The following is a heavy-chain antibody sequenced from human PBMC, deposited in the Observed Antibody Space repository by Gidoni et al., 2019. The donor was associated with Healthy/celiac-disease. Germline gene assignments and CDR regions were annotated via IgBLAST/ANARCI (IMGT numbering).Heavy chain of an antibody. CDR3: AKDLDFWSGYGADAFDI. CDR1: GLTFSSYA. D-gene: IGHD3-3*01. CDR2: VSVICVST. Sequence: EVQLLESGGGLGQPGGSLRLSCAASGLTFSSYAMIWFRQAPGKGLEWVAAVSVICVSTYYADSVKGRFTISRDNSKNTLYLQMNSLRAEDTPVYYCAKDLDFWSGYGADAFDIWGQGTMVTVSS. J-gene: IGHJ3*02. V-gene: IGHV3-23*01.